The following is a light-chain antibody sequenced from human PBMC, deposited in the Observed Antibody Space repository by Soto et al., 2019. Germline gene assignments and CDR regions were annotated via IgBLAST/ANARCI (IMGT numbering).Light chain of an antibody. V-gene: IGLV2-14*03. CDR1: SSDVGAYNF. Sequence: VLTQPASVSGSPGQSITISCTGTSSDVGAYNFVSWHRQHPGKAPKLMIYNVYDRPSGISYRFSGSKSGNTASLTISGLQGEDEADYYCSAYTVSRTYVFGTGTKVTVL. CDR2: NVY. J-gene: IGLJ1*01. CDR3: SAYTVSRTYV.